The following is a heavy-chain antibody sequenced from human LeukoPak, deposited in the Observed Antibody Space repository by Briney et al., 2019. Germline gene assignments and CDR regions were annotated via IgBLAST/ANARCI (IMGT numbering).Heavy chain of an antibody. J-gene: IGHJ4*02. Sequence: PGRSLRLSCAASGFTFSSYGMHWVRQAPGKVLEWVAVISYDGSNKYYADSVKGRFTISRDNSKNTLCLQMTSMRAEDMAVYYCAKGASGGSGRGRCWGQETLVTVSS. V-gene: IGHV3-30*18. CDR3: AKGASGGSGRGRC. CDR2: ISYDGSNK. D-gene: IGHD2-15*01. CDR1: GFTFSSYG.